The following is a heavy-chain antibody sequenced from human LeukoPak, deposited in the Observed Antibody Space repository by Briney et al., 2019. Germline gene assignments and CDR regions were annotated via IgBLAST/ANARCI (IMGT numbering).Heavy chain of an antibody. Sequence: PSETLSLTCAISVASIASGSYHWDWIRQPAGSRPEYIGRISAGGRTNYDPSLKSRLTISMDTSKNHVSLRLSSVTAADTALYYCTRGGHDYGGSFDTWGQGILVTVSS. J-gene: IGHJ5*02. V-gene: IGHV4-61*02. CDR1: VASIASGSYH. D-gene: IGHD4-23*01. CDR3: TRGGHDYGGSFDT. CDR2: ISAGGRT.